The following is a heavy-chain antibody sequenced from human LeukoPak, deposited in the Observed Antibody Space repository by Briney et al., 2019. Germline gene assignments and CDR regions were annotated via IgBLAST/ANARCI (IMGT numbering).Heavy chain of an antibody. CDR3: ARIVGPLGYFDY. CDR2: IYYSGST. Sequence: SETLSLTCTVSGGSIRSYYWSWIRQPPGKGLEWIGYIYYSGSTNYNPSLKSRVTMSVDTSKNQFSLKLSSVTAADTAVYYCARIVGPLGYFDYWGQGTLVTVSS. D-gene: IGHD3-16*02. CDR1: GGSIRSYY. J-gene: IGHJ4*02. V-gene: IGHV4-59*12.